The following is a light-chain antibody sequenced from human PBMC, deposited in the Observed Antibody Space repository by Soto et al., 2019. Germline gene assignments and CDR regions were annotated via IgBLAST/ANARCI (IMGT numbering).Light chain of an antibody. J-gene: IGKJ4*01. CDR2: GAS. Sequence: DSAMTHSPDSLPLSLGDRATINSLSSRSVLYRSKSQNYLGWYQQKPGQPPRLLIYGASTRESGAPDRFSGSGSGTDFTLTISSLQAEDVGVYHCQQYDGSPLTFGGGTKVDIK. V-gene: IGKV4-1*01. CDR3: QQYDGSPLT. CDR1: RSVLYRSKSQNY.